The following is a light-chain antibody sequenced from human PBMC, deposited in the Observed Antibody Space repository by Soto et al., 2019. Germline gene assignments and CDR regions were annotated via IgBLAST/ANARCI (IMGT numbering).Light chain of an antibody. V-gene: IGKV1-12*01. Sequence: DLPMTQSPSSVSASVGVRVTITCRASQGISTWLAWYQQKPGKAPKLLIYAASSLQSGVPSRFSGSRSGTEFTLTISNLQPEDSATFYCQQAKSFPRTFGRGTKVDIK. CDR1: QGISTW. CDR3: QQAKSFPRT. J-gene: IGKJ1*01. CDR2: AAS.